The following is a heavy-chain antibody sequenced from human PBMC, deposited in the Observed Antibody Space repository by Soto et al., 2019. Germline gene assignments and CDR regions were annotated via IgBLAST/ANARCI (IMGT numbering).Heavy chain of an antibody. CDR2: IIPILGTG. CDR1: GGTFTSDT. Sequence: QVQLVQSGPEVKKSGSSVKVSCKLSGGTFTSDTISWLRRAPGQGLEWMGRIIPILGTGNYAQKFQGRITITEDKSTNTGYMELSSLTSEDTAIYDCAREEGSYNMGTFPFYYMDVWGNGTTVTVSS. D-gene: IGHD3-10*01. J-gene: IGHJ6*03. V-gene: IGHV1-69*08. CDR3: AREEGSYNMGTFPFYYMDV.